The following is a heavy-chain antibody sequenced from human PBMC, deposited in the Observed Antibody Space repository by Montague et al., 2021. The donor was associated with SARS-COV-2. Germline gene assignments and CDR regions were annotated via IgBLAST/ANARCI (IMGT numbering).Heavy chain of an antibody. CDR3: ARGDRTGWQTDY. Sequence: SLRLSCAASGFTFSTYAMSWVRRAPGKGLEWVSAISGSGDKTYYADSVKGRFTISRDNAKNSLYLQMNSLRAGDTAVYYCARGDRTGWQTDYWGQGTLVTVSS. CDR2: ISGSGDKT. V-gene: IGHV3-23*01. CDR1: GFTFSTYA. D-gene: IGHD6-19*01. J-gene: IGHJ4*02.